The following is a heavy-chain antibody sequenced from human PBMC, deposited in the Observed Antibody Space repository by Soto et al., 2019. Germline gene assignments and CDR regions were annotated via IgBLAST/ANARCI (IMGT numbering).Heavy chain of an antibody. CDR3: AREGTQEDGYTE. D-gene: IGHD5-12*01. CDR1: GGSISSYY. J-gene: IGHJ4*02. CDR2: IYYSGST. V-gene: IGHV4-59*01. Sequence: QVQLQESGPGLVKPSETLSLTCTVSGGSISSYYWSWIRQPPGKGLEWIGYIYYSGSTNFNPSLKSRVTISVDTSKNQFSLKLSSVTAADTAVYYCAREGTQEDGYTEWGQGTLVTVSS.